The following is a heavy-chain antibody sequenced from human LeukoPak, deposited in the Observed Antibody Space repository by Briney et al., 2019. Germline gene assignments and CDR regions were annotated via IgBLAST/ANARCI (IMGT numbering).Heavy chain of an antibody. V-gene: IGHV4-30-2*01. CDR1: GDSISSGDYS. Sequence: PSETLSLTCTVSGDSISSGDYSWSWIRQPSGKGLKWIGYIFHSGSSYYNPSLRSRVTISVDRSRNQFSLRLTSVTAADTAVYYCARELWFVNAPGSWLDPWGQGTLVTVSS. CDR3: ARELWFVNAPGSWLDP. CDR2: IFHSGSS. D-gene: IGHD3-10*01. J-gene: IGHJ5*02.